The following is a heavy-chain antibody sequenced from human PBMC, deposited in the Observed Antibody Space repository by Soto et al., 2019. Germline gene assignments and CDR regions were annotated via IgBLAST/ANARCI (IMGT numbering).Heavy chain of an antibody. CDR3: ARGGLDILTGHHF. CDR1: GGTFNNYA. Sequence: GASVKVSCKTSGGTFNNYAISWVREAPGQGLEWMGGIIPRVGTPNYAQKLQGRVSITADECTNTVSMELSSLRSEDTGVYYCARGGLDILTGHHFWGQGTLVTVSS. CDR2: IIPRVGTP. V-gene: IGHV1-69*13. J-gene: IGHJ4*02. D-gene: IGHD3-9*01.